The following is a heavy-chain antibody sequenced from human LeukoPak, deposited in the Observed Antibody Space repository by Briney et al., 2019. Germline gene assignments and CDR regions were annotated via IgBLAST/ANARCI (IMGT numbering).Heavy chain of an antibody. D-gene: IGHD4-11*01. V-gene: IGHV4-59*03. CDR3: ARTTRVTPDGRAEYFED. CDR2: KSGAGRD. Sequence: SETLSLTCAVSGVSITTYYWSWLRQPPGKGLEWIGYKSGAGRDLYNPSLKSRVTISVDASENQFSLSLRSVTAADTAMYYCARTTRVTPDGRAEYFEDWGQGTLVIVSS. J-gene: IGHJ1*01. CDR1: GVSITTYY.